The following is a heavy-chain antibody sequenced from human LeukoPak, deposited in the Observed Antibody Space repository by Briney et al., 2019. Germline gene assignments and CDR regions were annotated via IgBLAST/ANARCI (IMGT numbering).Heavy chain of an antibody. CDR2: ISGSDGST. Sequence: GGSLRLSCAASGFTFSDYAMSRVRQAPGKGLEWVSAISGSDGSTYYADSVKGRFTISRENSKNTLYLQMNSLRVEDTAIYYCAKDGSQYSGYDHFDSWGQGTLVAVSS. D-gene: IGHD5-12*01. CDR1: GFTFSDYA. J-gene: IGHJ4*02. V-gene: IGHV3-23*01. CDR3: AKDGSQYSGYDHFDS.